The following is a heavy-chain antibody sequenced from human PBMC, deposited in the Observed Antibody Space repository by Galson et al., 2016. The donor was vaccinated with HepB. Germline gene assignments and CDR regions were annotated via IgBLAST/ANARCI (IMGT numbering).Heavy chain of an antibody. CDR3: AQDKASMSVGATNFQH. CDR1: GFIFKDYA. J-gene: IGHJ1*01. CDR2: ISWNSGSI. V-gene: IGHV3-9*01. D-gene: IGHD1-26*01. Sequence: SLRLSCAASGFIFKDYAMHWVRQAPGKGLEWVSSISWNSGSIGYADSVKGRFTISRDNAKNSLYLQMSSLRAEDTAFYSCAQDKASMSVGATNFQHWGQGTLVAVSS.